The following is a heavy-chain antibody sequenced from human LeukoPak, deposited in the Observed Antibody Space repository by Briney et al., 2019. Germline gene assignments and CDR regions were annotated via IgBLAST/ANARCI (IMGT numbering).Heavy chain of an antibody. Sequence: GGSLRLSCAASGFTLSGYFMNWLRQAPGKGLEWVSCIGNNGVAIYYADSVKGRFTISRDNAKNSLYLQMSSLRAEDTAVYFCARLRNVVNVHWGFFDTWGQGAMVAVSS. CDR1: GFTLSGYF. J-gene: IGHJ4*02. V-gene: IGHV3-48*04. CDR3: ARLRNVVNVHWGFFDT. CDR2: IGNNGVAI. D-gene: IGHD4-23*01.